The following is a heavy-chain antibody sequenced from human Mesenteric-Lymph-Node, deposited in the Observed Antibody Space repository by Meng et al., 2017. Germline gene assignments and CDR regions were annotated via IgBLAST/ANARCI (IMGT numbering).Heavy chain of an antibody. J-gene: IGHJ4*02. V-gene: IGHV4-61*02. CDR2: IYTSGST. D-gene: IGHD1-26*01. Sequence: SETLSLTCTVSGGSISSGSYYWSWIRQPAGKGLEWIGRIYTSGSTNYNPSLKSRVTISVDTSKNQFSLKLSSVTAADTAVYYCARDREDEIDYWGQGTLVTVSS. CDR1: GGSISSGSYY. CDR3: ARDREDEIDY.